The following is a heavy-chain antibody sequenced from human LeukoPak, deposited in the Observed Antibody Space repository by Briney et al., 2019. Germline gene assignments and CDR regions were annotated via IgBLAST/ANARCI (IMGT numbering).Heavy chain of an antibody. CDR1: GFTFSDYW. CDR3: ARVRITRANWFDP. Sequence: GGSLRLSCAASGFTFSDYWMVWVRQAPGKGLVWVSRILSDGSSTSYADSVKGRFTISRDIAKNTLYLQMNSLRAEDTAVYYCARVRITRANWFDPWGRGTLVTVSS. D-gene: IGHD2-2*01. J-gene: IGHJ5*02. CDR2: ILSDGSST. V-gene: IGHV3-74*01.